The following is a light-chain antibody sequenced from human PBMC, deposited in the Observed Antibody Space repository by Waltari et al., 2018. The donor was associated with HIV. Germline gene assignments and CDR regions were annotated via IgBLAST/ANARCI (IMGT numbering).Light chain of an antibody. V-gene: IGLV1-47*01. Sequence: QSVLTQPPSASGTPGQRVAISCSGSSSNIGSNYVYWYQQLPGTAPKVLISRSNRRPSGVPDRFSGAKSGTSASLAISALRSEDEADYYCATWDDSLSGPVFGGGTKLTVL. CDR2: RSN. CDR1: SSNIGSNY. J-gene: IGLJ3*02. CDR3: ATWDDSLSGPV.